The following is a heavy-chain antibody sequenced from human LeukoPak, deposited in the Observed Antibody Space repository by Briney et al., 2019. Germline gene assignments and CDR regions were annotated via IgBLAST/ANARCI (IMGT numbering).Heavy chain of an antibody. D-gene: IGHD2-2*01. J-gene: IGHJ3*02. CDR1: GFIFSTYW. V-gene: IGHV3-7*01. CDR2: IKQDGSEK. CDR3: AARLGYCSSTSCWDAFDI. Sequence: GGSLRLSCAASGFIFSTYWMTWVRQAPGKGLEWVANIKQDGSEKYSVDSVKGRFTISRDNAKNSLYLQMNSLRAEDTAVYYCAARLGYCSSTSCWDAFDIWGQGTMVTVSS.